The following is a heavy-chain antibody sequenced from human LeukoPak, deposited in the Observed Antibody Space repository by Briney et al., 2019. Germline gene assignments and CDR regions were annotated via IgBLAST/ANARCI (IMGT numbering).Heavy chain of an antibody. CDR2: ISSSGSSK. J-gene: IGHJ3*02. D-gene: IGHD4-11*01. CDR1: GFTFSSHE. CDR3: ARGGGNDYKYNAFDI. Sequence: GGSLRLSCAASGFTFSSHEMNWVRQAPGKGLECVSYISSSGSSKYYADSVKGRFAISRDNAKNSLYLQMNSLRAEDTAVYYCARGGGNDYKYNAFDIWGQGTMVTVSS. V-gene: IGHV3-48*03.